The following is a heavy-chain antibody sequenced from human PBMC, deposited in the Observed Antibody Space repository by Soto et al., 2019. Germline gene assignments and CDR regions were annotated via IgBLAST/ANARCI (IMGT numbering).Heavy chain of an antibody. V-gene: IGHV4-38-2*02. Sequence: SETLSLTCAVSGFFISSGNYWGWIRKPPGKGLEWIGSIFHRGNTYYNPSLKSRVTISVDMSKNQFSLKLNSVTAADTAVYSCEGERWYDAFDVWGQGTVVTVSS. D-gene: IGHD2-15*01. J-gene: IGHJ3*01. CDR1: GFFISSGNY. CDR3: EGERWYDAFDV. CDR2: IFHRGNT.